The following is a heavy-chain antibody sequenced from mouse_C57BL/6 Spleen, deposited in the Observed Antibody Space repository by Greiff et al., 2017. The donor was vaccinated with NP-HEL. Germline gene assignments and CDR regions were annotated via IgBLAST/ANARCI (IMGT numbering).Heavy chain of an antibody. D-gene: IGHD4-1*01. CDR2: IYPGDGDT. J-gene: IGHJ4*01. V-gene: IGHV1-80*01. CDR3: ARRTWDQDYYAMDY. Sequence: QVQLQQSGAELVKPGASVKISCKASGYAFSSYWMNWVKQRPGKGLEWIGQIYPGDGDTNYNGKFKGKATLTADKSSSTAYMQLSSLTSEDSAVYFCARRTWDQDYYAMDYWGQGTSVTVSS. CDR1: GYAFSSYW.